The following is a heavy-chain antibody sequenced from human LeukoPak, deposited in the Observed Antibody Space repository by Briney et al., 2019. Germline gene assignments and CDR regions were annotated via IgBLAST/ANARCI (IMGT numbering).Heavy chain of an antibody. J-gene: IGHJ5*02. CDR3: ARGPYGDYSSWFDP. CDR1: GYTFTSYY. CDR2: INPSGGST. Sequence: ALVKVSCKASGYTFTSYYLHWVRQAPGQGLEWMGIINPSGGSTRYAQKFQGRVTMTGDTSTSTVYMELSSLRSEDTALYYCARGPYGDYSSWFDPWGQGTLVTVSS. V-gene: IGHV1-46*01. D-gene: IGHD3-16*01.